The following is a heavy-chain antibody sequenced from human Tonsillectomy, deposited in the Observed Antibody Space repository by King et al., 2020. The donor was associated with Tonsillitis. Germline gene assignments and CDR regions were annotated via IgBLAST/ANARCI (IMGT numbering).Heavy chain of an antibody. CDR3: ARMSDGYNYAFDY. D-gene: IGHD5-24*01. CDR2: VDGGDEK. J-gene: IGHJ4*02. CDR1: GFSLSTSGMC. V-gene: IGHV2-70*01. Sequence: VTLKESGPALLKPTQTLTLTCTFSGFSLSTSGMCVSWIRHPPGKALEWLALVDGGDEKYYSTSLNTRLSISKDHSKNQVVLTMTNMDPVDTATYYCARMSDGYNYAFDYWGQGTLVTVSS.